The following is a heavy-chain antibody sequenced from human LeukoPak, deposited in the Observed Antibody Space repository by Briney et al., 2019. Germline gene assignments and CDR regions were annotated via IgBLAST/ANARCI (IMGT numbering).Heavy chain of an antibody. D-gene: IGHD6-13*01. J-gene: IGHJ5*02. CDR3: ARSPGYSSSWAYYNWFDP. V-gene: IGHV1-18*01. CDR2: ISAYNGNT. Sequence: ASVKVSCKASGYTFTSYGISWVRQAPGQGLEWMGWISAYNGNTNYAQKLQGRVTMTTDTSTSTAYMELRSLRSDDTAVYYCARSPGYSSSWAYYNWFDPWGQGTLVTVSS. CDR1: GYTFTSYG.